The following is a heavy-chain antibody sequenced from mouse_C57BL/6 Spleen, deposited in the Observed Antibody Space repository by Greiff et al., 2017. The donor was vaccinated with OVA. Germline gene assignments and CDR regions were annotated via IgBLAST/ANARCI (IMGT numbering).Heavy chain of an antibody. J-gene: IGHJ4*01. V-gene: IGHV14-3*01. CDR2: IDPADGNT. D-gene: IGHD2-13*01. Sequence: VQLQQSVAELVRPGASVKLSCTASGFNIKNNYMHWVKQRPEQGLEWIGRIDPADGNTKYDPKFQGKATMTANTSSNTAYLQLSSLTSEDTAIYFCSRAGDLHAMDYWGQGTSVTVSS. CDR1: GFNIKNNY. CDR3: SRAGDLHAMDY.